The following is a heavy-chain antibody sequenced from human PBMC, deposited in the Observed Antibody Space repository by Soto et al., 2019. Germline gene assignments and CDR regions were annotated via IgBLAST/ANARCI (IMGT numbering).Heavy chain of an antibody. CDR2: IIPILGIA. J-gene: IGHJ4*02. V-gene: IGHV1-69*08. CDR3: AREESYYGSGAFFDY. Sequence: QVQLVQSGAEVKKPGSSVKVSCKASGGTFSSYTISWVRQAPGQGLEWMGRIIPILGIANYAQKFQGRVTISGDISTGTASMAPSTLRSEDTAVYYCAREESYYGSGAFFDYWGQGTLVTVSS. CDR1: GGTFSSYT. D-gene: IGHD3-10*01.